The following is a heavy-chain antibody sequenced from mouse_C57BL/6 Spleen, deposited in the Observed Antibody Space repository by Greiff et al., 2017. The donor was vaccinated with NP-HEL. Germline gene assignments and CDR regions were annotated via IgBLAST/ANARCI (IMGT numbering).Heavy chain of an antibody. CDR1: GFSFNTYA. V-gene: IGHV10-1*01. CDR2: IRSKSNNYAT. J-gene: IGHJ3*01. CDR3: VRRGTTEAWFAY. D-gene: IGHD1-1*01. Sequence: EVKLVESGGGLVQPKGSLKLSCAASGFSFNTYAMNWVRQAPGKGLEWVARIRSKSNNYATYYADSVKYRFTISRDDSESMLYLQMNNLKTEDTAMYYCVRRGTTEAWFAYWGQGTLVTVSA.